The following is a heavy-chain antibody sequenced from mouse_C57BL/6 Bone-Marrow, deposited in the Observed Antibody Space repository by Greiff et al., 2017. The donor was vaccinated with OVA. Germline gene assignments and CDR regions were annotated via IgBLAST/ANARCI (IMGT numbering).Heavy chain of an antibody. CDR2: IYPGNSDT. CDR3: TFYSNYPPYYFDY. D-gene: IGHD2-5*01. CDR1: GYTFTSYW. Sequence: VQLQQSGTVLARPGASVKMSCKTSGYTFTSYWMHWVKQRPGQGLEWIGAIYPGNSDTSYNQKFKGKAKLTAVTSASTAYMELSSLTNEDSAVYYCTFYSNYPPYYFDYWGQGTTLTVSS. V-gene: IGHV1-5*01. J-gene: IGHJ2*01.